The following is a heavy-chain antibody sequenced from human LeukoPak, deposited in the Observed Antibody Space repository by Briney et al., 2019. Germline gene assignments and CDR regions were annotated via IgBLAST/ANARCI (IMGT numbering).Heavy chain of an antibody. D-gene: IGHD5-12*01. V-gene: IGHV3-23*01. CDR2: ISGSGGST. CDR1: GFTFSSYA. Sequence: GGSLRLSCAASGFTFSSYAMGWVRQAPGKGLEWVSAISGSGGSTYYADSVKGRFTISRDNSKNTLYLQMNSLRAEDTAVYYCAKDSWYDRLRQDAFDIWGQGTMVTVSS. CDR3: AKDSWYDRLRQDAFDI. J-gene: IGHJ3*02.